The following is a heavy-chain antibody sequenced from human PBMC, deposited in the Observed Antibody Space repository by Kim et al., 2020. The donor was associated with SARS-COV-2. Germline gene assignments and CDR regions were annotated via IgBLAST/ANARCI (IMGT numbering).Heavy chain of an antibody. CDR2: ISYDGRNK. D-gene: IGHD3-3*01. CDR3: AKDSFWSGLQSYMDV. V-gene: IGHV3-30*18. CDR1: GFTFSSNA. Sequence: GGSLRLSCAASGFTFSSNAMHWVRQAPGKGLEWVAVISYDGRNKYYADSVKGRFTISRDNSKKTLYMQMNSLRAEDTAVYYCAKDSFWSGLQSYMDVWGKGTTVTVSS. J-gene: IGHJ6*03.